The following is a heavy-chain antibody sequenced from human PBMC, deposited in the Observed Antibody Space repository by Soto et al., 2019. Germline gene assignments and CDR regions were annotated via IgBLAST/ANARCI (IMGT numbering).Heavy chain of an antibody. CDR1: GGSISSSSYY. D-gene: IGHD3-22*01. J-gene: IGHJ4*02. CDR2: IYYSGST. V-gene: IGHV4-39*07. CDR3: AREVWLGYYDSSAERAIDY. Sequence: PSETLSLTCTVSGGSISSSSYYWGWIRQPPGKGLEWIGSIYYSGSTYYNPSLKSRVTISVDTSKNQFSLKLSSVAAADTAVYYCAREVWLGYYDSSAERAIDYWGQGTLVTVSS.